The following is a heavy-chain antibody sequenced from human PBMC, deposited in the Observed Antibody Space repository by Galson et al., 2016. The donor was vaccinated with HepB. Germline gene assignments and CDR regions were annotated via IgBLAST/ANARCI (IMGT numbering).Heavy chain of an antibody. CDR3: VRELSALVSPLDY. J-gene: IGHJ4*02. D-gene: IGHD5-18*01. CDR2: ITRSSNYI. Sequence: SLRLSCAASGFTFSSHTMNWVRQAPGKGLEWVASITRSSNYINYADSVRGRFTLSRDNAKKSLYLQMNSLRADDTAVYFCVRELSALVSPLDYWGQGALVTVSS. V-gene: IGHV3-21*01. CDR1: GFTFSSHT.